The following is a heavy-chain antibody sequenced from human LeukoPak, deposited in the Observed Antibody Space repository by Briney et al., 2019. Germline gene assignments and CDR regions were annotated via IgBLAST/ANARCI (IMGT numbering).Heavy chain of an antibody. V-gene: IGHV3-30*02. D-gene: IGHD3-10*01. CDR1: GFTFSTYG. CDR2: IRYDGSTK. CDR3: AREPLRSGSGSYYHDAFDI. Sequence: GGSLRLSCAASGFTFSTYGMHWVRQAPGKGLEWVAFIRYDGSTKYYADSVKGRFTISRDNAKNSLYLQMNSLRAEDTALYHCAREPLRSGSGSYYHDAFDIWGQGTMVTVSS. J-gene: IGHJ3*02.